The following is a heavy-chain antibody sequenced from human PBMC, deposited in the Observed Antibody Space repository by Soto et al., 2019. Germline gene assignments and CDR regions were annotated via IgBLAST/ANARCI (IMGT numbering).Heavy chain of an antibody. D-gene: IGHD3-10*01. CDR2: TYPGDSDT. CDR3: ARGEGWGSFYNFAY. CDR1: GYSFATYW. Sequence: PGESLKISCQGSGYSFATYWIAWVRQMPGKGLEWMGITYPGDSDTRYIPSFQGQVTISADKSISTAYLQWSCLKASDSAIFYCARGEGWGSFYNFAYWGQGTMVTVSS. V-gene: IGHV5-51*01. J-gene: IGHJ4*02.